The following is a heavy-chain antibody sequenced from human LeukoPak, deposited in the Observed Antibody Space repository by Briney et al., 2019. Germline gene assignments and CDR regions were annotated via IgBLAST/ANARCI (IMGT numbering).Heavy chain of an antibody. V-gene: IGHV4-34*01. D-gene: IGHD3-22*01. CDR2: INHSGST. Sequence: SETMSLTCAVYGGSFSGYYWSWIRQPLGKGLEWIGEINHSGSTNYNPSLKSRVTISVDTSKNQFSLKLSSVTAADTAVYYCARGGPRAQGADSSGQYYFDYWGQGTLVTVSS. CDR3: ARGGPRAQGADSSGQYYFDY. J-gene: IGHJ4*02. CDR1: GGSFSGYY.